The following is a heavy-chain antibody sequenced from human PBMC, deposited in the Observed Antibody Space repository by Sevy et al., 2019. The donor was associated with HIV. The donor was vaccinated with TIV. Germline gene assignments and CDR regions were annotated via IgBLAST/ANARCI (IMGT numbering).Heavy chain of an antibody. V-gene: IGHV3-23*01. CDR3: AKGDSGDLNSGVSFFDS. CDR1: GFTFSNYA. J-gene: IGHJ4*02. CDR2: ISVTGEST. D-gene: IGHD2-15*01. Sequence: GGSLRLSCAASGFTFSNYAMNWVRQAPGKGLEWVSGISVTGESTYYADSLKGNFTISRDNSRNTLYLQMNSLRAEDTDVYYCAKGDSGDLNSGVSFFDSWGLGTLVTVSS.